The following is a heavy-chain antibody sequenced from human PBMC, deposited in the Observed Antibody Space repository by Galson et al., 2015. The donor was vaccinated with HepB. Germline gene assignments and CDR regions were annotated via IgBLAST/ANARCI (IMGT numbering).Heavy chain of an antibody. CDR2: IWYDGSNK. V-gene: IGHV3-33*01. Sequence: SLRLSCAASGFTFSSYGMHWVRQAPGKGLEWVAVIWYDGSNKYYADSVKGRFTISRNNAKNTLYLQMNSLRAEDTAVYYCARVIVTTLPGRAWFDPWGQGTLVTVSS. D-gene: IGHD4-11*01. CDR1: GFTFSSYG. J-gene: IGHJ5*02. CDR3: ARVIVTTLPGRAWFDP.